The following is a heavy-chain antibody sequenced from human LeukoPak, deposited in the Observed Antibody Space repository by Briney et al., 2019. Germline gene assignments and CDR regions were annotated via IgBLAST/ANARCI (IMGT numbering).Heavy chain of an antibody. CDR1: GDSISSGNY. J-gene: IGHJ4*02. V-gene: IGHV4-38-2*02. CDR3: ARSYYDSSGHRDLDY. Sequence: SETLSLTCTVSGDSISSGNYWGWIRQPPGKGLEWIGSIFHTGSTYFNLSLKSRVTISVDTSKNQFSLRLSSVTAADTAVYYCARSYYDSSGHRDLDYWGQGTLVTVSS. CDR2: IFHTGST. D-gene: IGHD3-22*01.